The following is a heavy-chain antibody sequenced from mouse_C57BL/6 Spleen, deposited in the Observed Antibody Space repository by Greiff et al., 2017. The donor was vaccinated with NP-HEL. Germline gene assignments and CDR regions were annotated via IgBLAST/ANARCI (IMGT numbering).Heavy chain of an antibody. D-gene: IGHD3-3*01. J-gene: IGHJ3*01. Sequence: EVKLMESGGGLVQPGGSLSLSCAASGFTFTDYYMSWVRQPPGKALEWLGFIRNKANGYTTEYSASVKGRFTISRDNSQSILYLQMNALRAEDSATYYCARYDWGRSAYGGQGTLVTVSA. CDR2: IRNKANGYTT. V-gene: IGHV7-3*01. CDR3: ARYDWGRSAY. CDR1: GFTFTDYY.